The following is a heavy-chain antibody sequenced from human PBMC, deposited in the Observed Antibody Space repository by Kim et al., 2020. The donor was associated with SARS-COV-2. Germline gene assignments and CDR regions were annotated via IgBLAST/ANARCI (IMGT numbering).Heavy chain of an antibody. CDR1: GGSISSGGYY. Sequence: TLSLTCTVSGGSISSGGYYWSWIRQHPGKGLEWIGYIYYSGSTYYNPSLKSRVTISVDTSKNQFSLKLSSVTAADTAVYYCAREQGIAVAGTRYYYGMDVWGQGTTVTVSS. D-gene: IGHD6-19*01. CDR3: AREQGIAVAGTRYYYGMDV. J-gene: IGHJ6*02. V-gene: IGHV4-31*03. CDR2: IYYSGST.